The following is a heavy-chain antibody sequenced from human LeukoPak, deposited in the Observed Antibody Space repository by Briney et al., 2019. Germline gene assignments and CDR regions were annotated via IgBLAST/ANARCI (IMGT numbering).Heavy chain of an antibody. CDR3: ARAEGYCSSTSCYGYWFDP. J-gene: IGHJ5*02. CDR2: INHSGST. Sequence: KPSETLSLTCAVYGGSFSGYYWSWIRQPPGKGLEWIGEINHSGSTNYNPSLKSRVTISVDTSKNQFSLKLSSVPAADTAVYYCARAEGYCSSTSCYGYWFDPWGQGTLVTVSS. V-gene: IGHV4-34*01. D-gene: IGHD2-2*01. CDR1: GGSFSGYY.